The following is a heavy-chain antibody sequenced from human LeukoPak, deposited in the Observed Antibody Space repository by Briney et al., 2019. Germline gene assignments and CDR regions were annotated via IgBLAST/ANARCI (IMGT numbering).Heavy chain of an antibody. J-gene: IGHJ4*02. Sequence: GSLRLSCAASGFTFDDYAMHWVRQAPGKGLEWVSLIGGDGGSTYSADSVQGRFTISRDNSKNSLYLEMNSLRTEDTAMYYCAKESGKFDYWGQGTLVAVSS. CDR2: IGGDGGST. CDR3: AKESGKFDY. CDR1: GFTFDDYA. V-gene: IGHV3-43*02.